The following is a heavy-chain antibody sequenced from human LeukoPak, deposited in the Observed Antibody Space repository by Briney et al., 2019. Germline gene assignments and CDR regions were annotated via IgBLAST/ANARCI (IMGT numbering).Heavy chain of an antibody. CDR3: ARDLSPVVRASPMGY. Sequence: AGGSLRLSCAASGFTFTNYGMHWVRQAPGKGLEWVALITYDGYYKYYSDSVKGRFTISSDTSKNTLYLQMNSLRAEDTAVYYCARDLSPVVRASPMGYWGQGTPVTVFS. V-gene: IGHV3-30*03. CDR2: ITYDGYYK. D-gene: IGHD3-10*01. CDR1: GFTFTNYG. J-gene: IGHJ4*02.